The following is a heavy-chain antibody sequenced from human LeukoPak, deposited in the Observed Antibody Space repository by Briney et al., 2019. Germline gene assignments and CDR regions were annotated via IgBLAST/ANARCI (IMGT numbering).Heavy chain of an antibody. V-gene: IGHV3-48*04. CDR2: ISSSGSTI. J-gene: IGHJ6*02. Sequence: GGSLRLSCAASGFTFSSYGMHWVRQAPGKGLEWVSYISSSGSTIYYADSVKGRFTISRDNAKNSLYLQMNSLRAEDTAVYYCARDLHYYDSSGYVETGGMDVWGQGTTVTVSS. CDR1: GFTFSSYG. CDR3: ARDLHYYDSSGYVETGGMDV. D-gene: IGHD3-22*01.